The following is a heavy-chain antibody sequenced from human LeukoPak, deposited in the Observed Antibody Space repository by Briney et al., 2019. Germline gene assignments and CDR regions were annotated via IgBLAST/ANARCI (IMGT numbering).Heavy chain of an antibody. CDR2: IKQDGSEK. J-gene: IGHJ6*02. Sequence: GGSLRLSCAAPGFTFSSYWMSWVRQAPGKGLEWVANIKQDGSEKYYVDSVKGRFTISRDNAKNSLYLQMNSLRAEDTAVYYCARGRRSGYYYGMDVWGQGTTVTVSS. V-gene: IGHV3-7*01. CDR1: GFTFSSYW. CDR3: ARGRRSGYYYGMDV.